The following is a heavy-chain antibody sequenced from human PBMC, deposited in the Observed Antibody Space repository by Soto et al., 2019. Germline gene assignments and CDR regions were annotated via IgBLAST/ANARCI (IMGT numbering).Heavy chain of an antibody. Sequence: ASVKVSCKASGGTFSSYAISWVRQAPGQGLEWMGGITPIFGTADYAQKFQGRVTITADESTSTAYMELSSLRSEDTAVYYCARGRMIQFEGYGMDVWGQGTTVTVSS. CDR1: GGTFSSYA. D-gene: IGHD3-22*01. CDR2: ITPIFGTA. J-gene: IGHJ6*02. V-gene: IGHV1-69*13. CDR3: ARGRMIQFEGYGMDV.